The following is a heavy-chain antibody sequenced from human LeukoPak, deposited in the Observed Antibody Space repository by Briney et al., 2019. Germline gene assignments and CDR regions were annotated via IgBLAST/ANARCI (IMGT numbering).Heavy chain of an antibody. CDR2: IYYSGST. J-gene: IGHJ3*02. Sequence: SETLSLTXTVSGGSISSSSYYWGWIRQPPGKGLEWIGSIYYSGSTYYNPSLKSRVTISVDTSKNQFSLKLSSVTAADTAVYYCAREPGGFGELPHDAFDIWGQGTVVTVSS. CDR1: GGSISSSSYY. D-gene: IGHD3-10*01. CDR3: AREPGGFGELPHDAFDI. V-gene: IGHV4-39*07.